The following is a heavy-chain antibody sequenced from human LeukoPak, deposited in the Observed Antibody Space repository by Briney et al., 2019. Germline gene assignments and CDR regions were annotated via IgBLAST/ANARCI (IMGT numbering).Heavy chain of an antibody. CDR2: IYYSGST. J-gene: IGHJ4*02. CDR3: ARGLSSSLFDY. D-gene: IGHD6-6*01. Sequence: SETLPLTCTVSGGSISSYYWSWIRQPPGKGLEWIGYIYYSGSTNYNPSHKSRVTISVDTSKNQFSLKLSSVTAADTAVYYCARGLSSSLFDYWGQGTLVTVSS. V-gene: IGHV4-59*01. CDR1: GGSISSYY.